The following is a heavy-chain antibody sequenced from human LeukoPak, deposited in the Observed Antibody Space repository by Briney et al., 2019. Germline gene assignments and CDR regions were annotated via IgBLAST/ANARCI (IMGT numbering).Heavy chain of an antibody. CDR3: ARPRYSSSWFPFDS. CDR1: GGSFSSFY. D-gene: IGHD6-13*01. Sequence: SETLSLTCTVSGGSFSSFYWSWIRQPPGKGLEWIGYIYYSGSTNYNPSLKSRVTISDDTSKNQFSLKLSSVTAADTAVYYCARPRYSSSWFPFDSWGQGTLVTVSS. J-gene: IGHJ4*02. V-gene: IGHV4-59*01. CDR2: IYYSGST.